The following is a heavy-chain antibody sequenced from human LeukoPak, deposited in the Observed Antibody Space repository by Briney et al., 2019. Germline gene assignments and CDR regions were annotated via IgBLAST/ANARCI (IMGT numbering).Heavy chain of an antibody. J-gene: IGHJ6*03. Sequence: GGSLRLSCAASGFTFSTYGMHWVRQAPGKGLEWVAVISYDGSKKYYADSVKGRFTISRDNSKNTLYLQMNSLRAEDTAVYYCAKDGTGYSSGWYSYYYYVDVWGKGTTVTVSS. D-gene: IGHD6-19*01. CDR2: ISYDGSKK. V-gene: IGHV3-33*06. CDR3: AKDGTGYSSGWYSYYYYVDV. CDR1: GFTFSTYG.